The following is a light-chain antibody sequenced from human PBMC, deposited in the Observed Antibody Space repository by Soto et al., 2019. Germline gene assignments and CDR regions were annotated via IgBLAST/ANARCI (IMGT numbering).Light chain of an antibody. CDR3: QQYNNWLTWT. Sequence: EIVMTQSPAPLSVSPGERASLSCRASQSVSSNLAWYQQKPGQAPRLLIYGASTRATGIPARFSGSGSGTEFTLTISSLQSVDFAVYYCQQYNNWLTWTFGQGTKV. CDR1: QSVSSN. J-gene: IGKJ1*01. CDR2: GAS. V-gene: IGKV3-15*01.